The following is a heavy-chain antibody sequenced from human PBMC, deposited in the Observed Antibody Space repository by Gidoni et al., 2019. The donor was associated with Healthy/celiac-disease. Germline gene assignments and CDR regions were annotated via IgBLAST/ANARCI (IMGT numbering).Heavy chain of an antibody. CDR2: MNPNSGNT. Sequence: QVQLVQSGAEVKKPGASAKLSCTASAYTFTSYDINWVRQATGQGLEWMGWMNPNSGNTGYSQKFQGRVTMNRNTSISRAYMELSSQRSEDTAVYYCAGVLVRGVIIGHFYYYYGMDVWGQGATVTVSS. V-gene: IGHV1-8*01. CDR1: AYTFTSYD. D-gene: IGHD3-10*01. J-gene: IGHJ6*02. CDR3: AGVLVRGVIIGHFYYYYGMDV.